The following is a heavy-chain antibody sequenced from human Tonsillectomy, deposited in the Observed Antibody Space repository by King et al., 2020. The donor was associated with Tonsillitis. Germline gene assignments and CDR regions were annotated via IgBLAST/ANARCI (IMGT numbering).Heavy chain of an antibody. Sequence: VQLVESGGGLVQPRESLRLSCAASGFTFSYYYMSWVRQAPGKGLEWVANIKQDGSEKYYVDSVKGRFTISRDNAKNSLYLQMNSLRAEDTAVYYCARHRTRDYYYYGMDVWGQGTTVTVSS. CDR2: IKQDGSEK. J-gene: IGHJ6*02. CDR1: GFTFSYYY. CDR3: ARHRTRDYYYYGMDV. D-gene: IGHD1-14*01. V-gene: IGHV3-7*01.